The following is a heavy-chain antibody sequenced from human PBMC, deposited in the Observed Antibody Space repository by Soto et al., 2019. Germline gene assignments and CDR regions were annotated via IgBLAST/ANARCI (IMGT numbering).Heavy chain of an antibody. J-gene: IGHJ3*02. CDR1: GGTFSSYA. D-gene: IGHD2-15*01. Sequence: GASVKVSCKASGGTFSSYAISWVRQAPGQGLEWMGGIIPIFGTANYAQKFQGRVTITADESTSTAYMELSSLRSEDTAVYYCARWVVSARDAFDIWGQGTMVTVSS. CDR2: IIPIFGTA. V-gene: IGHV1-69*13. CDR3: ARWVVSARDAFDI.